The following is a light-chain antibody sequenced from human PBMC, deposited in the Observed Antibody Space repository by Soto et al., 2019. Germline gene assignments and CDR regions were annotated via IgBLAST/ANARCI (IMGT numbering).Light chain of an antibody. CDR1: SSDIGGYNY. CDR3: SSYTSSNTYVV. CDR2: DVS. V-gene: IGLV2-14*03. J-gene: IGLJ2*01. Sequence: QSALTQPASVSGSPGQSITISCTGTSSDIGGYNYVSWYQHHPGKAPKLMIYDVSNRPSGVSNRFSGSKSGNTASLTISGLQAEDEADYYCSSYTSSNTYVVFGGGTKLTVL.